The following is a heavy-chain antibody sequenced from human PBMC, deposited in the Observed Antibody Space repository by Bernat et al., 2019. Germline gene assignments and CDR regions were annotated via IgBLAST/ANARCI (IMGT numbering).Heavy chain of an antibody. D-gene: IGHD6-6*01. CDR1: GFTFDDYA. CDR3: AKGYSSSSPPYFDY. V-gene: IGHV3-9*01. CDR2: ISWNSGSI. J-gene: IGHJ4*02. Sequence: EVQLVESGGGLVQPGRSLRLSCAASGFTFDDYAMHWVRQAPGKGLEWVSGISWNSGSIGYADSVKGRFTISRDNAKNSLYLQMNSLRAEDTALYYCAKGYSSSSPPYFDYWGQGTLVTVSS.